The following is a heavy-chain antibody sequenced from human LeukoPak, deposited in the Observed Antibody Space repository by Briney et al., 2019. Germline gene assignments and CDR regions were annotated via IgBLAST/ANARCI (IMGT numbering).Heavy chain of an antibody. V-gene: IGHV1-46*01. CDR3: ARDWVSYDSSGYYVNFGY. D-gene: IGHD3-22*01. J-gene: IGHJ4*02. CDR1: GYTFTNYY. CDR2: INPSGGST. Sequence: GASVKVSCKASGYTFTNYYVLWVRQAPGQGLEWMGIINPSGGSTNYAQRFQRRVTMTRDMSTSTVYMELSSLRSEDTAVYYCARDWVSYDSSGYYVNFGYWGQGTLVTVAS.